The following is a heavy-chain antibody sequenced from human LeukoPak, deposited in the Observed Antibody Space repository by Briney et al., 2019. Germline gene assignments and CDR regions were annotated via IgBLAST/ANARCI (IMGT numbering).Heavy chain of an antibody. CDR1: GFPFSIYW. D-gene: IGHD5-18*01. CDR2: INSDGSTT. CDR3: APEGGYSYDY. Sequence: GGSLRLSCAASGFPFSIYWMHWVRHIPGKGLLWVSRINSDGSTTNYADAVKGRFTISRDNAKNTLYLEMHSLRAEDTAVYYCAPEGGYSYDYWGQGTLVTVSS. V-gene: IGHV3-74*01. J-gene: IGHJ4*02.